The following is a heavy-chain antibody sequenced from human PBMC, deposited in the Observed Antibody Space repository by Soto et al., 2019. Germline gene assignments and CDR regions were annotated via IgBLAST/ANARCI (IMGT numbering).Heavy chain of an antibody. CDR1: YT. Sequence: YTLHWVRQPSGKRNEWMGWTNAGNGNTKYSQKFQGRVTITRDTSASTAYMELSSLRSEDTAVYYCARGQYYDILTDYSSPSPFVSWGQRTLVTVYS. D-gene: IGHD3-9*01. J-gene: IGHJ4*02. CDR3: ARGQYYDILTDYSSPSPFVS. V-gene: IGHV1-3*01. CDR2: TNAGNGNT.